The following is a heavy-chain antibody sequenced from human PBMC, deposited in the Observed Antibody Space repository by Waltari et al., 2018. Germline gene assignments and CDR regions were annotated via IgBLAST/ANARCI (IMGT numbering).Heavy chain of an antibody. CDR2: VDAGGNT. D-gene: IGHD5-12*01. CDR3: ARAGLGSPVEWLRLFDQ. V-gene: IGHV3-53*01. CDR1: GFTVSYNY. Sequence: EVQLVESGAGLIQPGGSLRLSCAASGFTVSYNYLSWVRQAPGKGVVGVGVVDAGGNTCSEESVKGRFTITSVNSKMRLYLEMNSLRAEDKAVYYCARAGLGSPVEWLRLFDQWGQGTLVTVSS. J-gene: IGHJ4*02.